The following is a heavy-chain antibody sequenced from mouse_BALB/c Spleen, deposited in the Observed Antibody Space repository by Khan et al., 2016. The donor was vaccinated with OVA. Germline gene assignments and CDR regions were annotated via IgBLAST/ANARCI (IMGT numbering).Heavy chain of an antibody. CDR1: AFTFSSFV. D-gene: IGHD2-1*01. Sequence: EVELVESGGGLVEPGGSLKLSCAASAFTFSSFVMSWVRQTPEKRLEWVATISSAATYTYYPDSIKGRFTISRDNAKNTLYLHMNSLRSDDTAIYYCTSGNYGWFAYWGLGTLVTVST. V-gene: IGHV5-9-1*01. CDR2: ISSAATYT. CDR3: TSGNYGWFAY. J-gene: IGHJ3*01.